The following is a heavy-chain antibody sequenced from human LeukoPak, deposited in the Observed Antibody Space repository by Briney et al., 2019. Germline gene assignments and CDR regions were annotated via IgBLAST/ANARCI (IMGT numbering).Heavy chain of an antibody. D-gene: IGHD5-18*01. CDR2: ISWNSGSI. CDR1: GFTFDDYA. CDR3: AKDLKRGYSYGYWAFTPGY. Sequence: PGGSLRLSCAASGFTFDDYAMHWVRQAPGKGLEWVSGISWNSGSIGYADSVKGRFTISRDNSKNTVYLQMNSLRPEDTAVYYCAKDLKRGYSYGYWAFTPGYWGQGTLVTVSS. J-gene: IGHJ4*02. V-gene: IGHV3-9*01.